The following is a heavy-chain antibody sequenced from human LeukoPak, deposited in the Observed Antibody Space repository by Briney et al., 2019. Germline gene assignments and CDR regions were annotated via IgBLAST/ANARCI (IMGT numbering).Heavy chain of an antibody. J-gene: IGHJ5*02. CDR1: GFTFSPYS. CDR2: ISNNNSYI. D-gene: IGHD1-26*01. Sequence: GGSLRLSCAASGFTFSPYSMNWVRQAPGKGLEWVSSISNNNSYIYYADSVKGRFTISRDNAKNSLFLQMNSLRPEDMAFYYCAKGNSGSYSQDWFDPWGQGTLVTVSS. CDR3: AKGNSGSYSQDWFDP. V-gene: IGHV3-21*04.